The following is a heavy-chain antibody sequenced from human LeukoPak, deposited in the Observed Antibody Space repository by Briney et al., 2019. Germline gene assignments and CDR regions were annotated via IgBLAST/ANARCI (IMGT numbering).Heavy chain of an antibody. CDR2: IIPIFGTA. Sequence: SVKVSCKASGGTFSSYAISWVRQAPGQGLEWMGGIIPIFGTANYPQKFQGRVTITTDESTSTAYMELSSLRSEDTAVYYCARPESSYYDFWSGYYPFDYWGQGTLVTVSS. D-gene: IGHD3-3*01. CDR1: GGTFSSYA. J-gene: IGHJ4*02. CDR3: ARPESSYYDFWSGYYPFDY. V-gene: IGHV1-69*05.